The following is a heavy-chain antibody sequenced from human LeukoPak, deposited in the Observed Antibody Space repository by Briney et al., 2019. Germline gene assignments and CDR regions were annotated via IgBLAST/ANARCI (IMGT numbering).Heavy chain of an antibody. CDR2: IKQDGSEK. J-gene: IGHJ5*01. CDR3: AKEGAYPIITYDS. V-gene: IGHV3-7*01. CDR1: GFTFSNYW. D-gene: IGHD1-14*01. Sequence: GGSLRLSCAASGFTFSNYWMNWLRQAPGKGLEWVANIKQDGSEKYYVDSVKGRFTISRDNAKNSLYLQMNSLRAEDAGGHYCAKEGAYPIITYDSWGQGTLVTVSS.